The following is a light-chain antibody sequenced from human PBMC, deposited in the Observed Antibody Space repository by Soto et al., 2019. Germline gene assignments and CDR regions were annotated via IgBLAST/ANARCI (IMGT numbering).Light chain of an antibody. CDR2: AAS. J-gene: IGKJ2*01. Sequence: DIQMPQSPFSLSASVGDRVTITCRASQSISDYLNWYQQKVGKAPKLLIYAASTLQSGVPSRFSVSGSGTDFTLTINSLQPEDFATYYCQQNYTTPQTFGQGTKLEIK. V-gene: IGKV1-39*01. CDR1: QSISDY. CDR3: QQNYTTPQT.